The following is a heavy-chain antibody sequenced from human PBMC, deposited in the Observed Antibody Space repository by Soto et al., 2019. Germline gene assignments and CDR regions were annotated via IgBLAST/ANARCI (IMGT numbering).Heavy chain of an antibody. Sequence: SVKVSCKASGGTFSSYAISWVRQAPGQGLEWMGGIIPIFGTANYAQKFQGRVTITADESTSTAYMELSSLRSEDTAVYYCAREGTFGVVIPYWGQGTLVTVPQ. J-gene: IGHJ4*02. D-gene: IGHD3-3*01. V-gene: IGHV1-69*13. CDR1: GGTFSSYA. CDR3: AREGTFGVVIPY. CDR2: IIPIFGTA.